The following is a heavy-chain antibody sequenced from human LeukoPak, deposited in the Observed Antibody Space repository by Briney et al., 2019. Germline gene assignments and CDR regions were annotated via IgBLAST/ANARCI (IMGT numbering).Heavy chain of an antibody. Sequence: PGGSLRLSCAASGFTFSSYSMNWVRLAPGKGLEWVSSISSSSSYIYYADSVKGRFTISRDNAKNSLYLQMNSLRAEDTAVYYCAKSVAATIGYWGQGTLVTVSS. D-gene: IGHD5-12*01. V-gene: IGHV3-21*01. J-gene: IGHJ4*02. CDR3: AKSVAATIGY. CDR2: ISSSSSYI. CDR1: GFTFSSYS.